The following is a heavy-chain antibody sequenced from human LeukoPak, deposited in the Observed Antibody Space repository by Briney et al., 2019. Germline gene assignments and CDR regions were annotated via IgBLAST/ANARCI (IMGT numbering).Heavy chain of an antibody. J-gene: IGHJ4*02. D-gene: IGHD4-17*01. CDR1: GGSISSYY. V-gene: IGHV4-59*08. Sequence: SETLSLTCTVSGGSISSYYWSWIRQPPGKGLEWIGYIYYSGSTNCNPSLKSRVTISVDTSKNQFSLKLSSVTAADTAVYYCARLTRTTVTTPAFDYWGQGTLVTVSS. CDR2: IYYSGST. CDR3: ARLTRTTVTTPAFDY.